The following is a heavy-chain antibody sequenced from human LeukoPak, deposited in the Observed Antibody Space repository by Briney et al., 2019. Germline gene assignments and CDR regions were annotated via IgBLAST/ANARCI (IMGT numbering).Heavy chain of an antibody. Sequence: SETLSLTCSVSGDSISSSSSYWGGIRQPPGKGLEWIGIIKYSGSTYYNPSLKSRVSISVDTSKNQFYLKLSSATAADTAVYYCARQYCSTTTCLYFDYWGQGTLATVSS. CDR2: IKYSGST. V-gene: IGHV4-39*01. J-gene: IGHJ4*02. CDR1: GDSISSSSSY. CDR3: ARQYCSTTTCLYFDY. D-gene: IGHD2-2*01.